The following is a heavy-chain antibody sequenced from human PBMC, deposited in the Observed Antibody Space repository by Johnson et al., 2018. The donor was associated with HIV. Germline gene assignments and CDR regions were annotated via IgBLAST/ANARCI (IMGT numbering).Heavy chain of an antibody. J-gene: IGHJ3*01. CDR2: ISWNSGSI. Sequence: QPGGSLRLSCAASGFTFDDYAMHWVRQAPGKGLEWVSGISWNSGSIGYADSVKGRFTISRDNAKNSLYLQMDSLRPEDTAVYYCARSRHGGIQPSDAFDVWGQGTMVTVSS. D-gene: IGHD3-16*01. CDR3: ARSRHGGIQPSDAFDV. CDR1: GFTFDDYA. V-gene: IGHV3-9*01.